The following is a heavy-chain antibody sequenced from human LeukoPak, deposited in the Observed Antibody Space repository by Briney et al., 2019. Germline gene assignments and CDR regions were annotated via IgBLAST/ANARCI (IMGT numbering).Heavy chain of an antibody. CDR3: AKGGYSSSSDFDY. V-gene: IGHV3-9*01. Sequence: GGSLRLSCAASGFTFDDYAMHWVRHAPGKGLEWVSGISWNSGSIGYADSVKGRFTISRDNAKNSLYLQMNSLRAEDTALYYCAKGGYSSSSDFDYWGQGTLVTVSS. J-gene: IGHJ4*02. CDR2: ISWNSGSI. CDR1: GFTFDDYA. D-gene: IGHD6-13*01.